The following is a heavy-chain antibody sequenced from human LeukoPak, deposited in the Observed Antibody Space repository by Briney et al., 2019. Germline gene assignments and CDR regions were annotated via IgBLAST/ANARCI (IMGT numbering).Heavy chain of an antibody. CDR2: IRYDGSNK. Sequence: GGSLRLSGAASGFTFSSYGMHWVPRAPGKGLEWVAFIRYDGSNKYYADSVKGRFTISRDNSKNTLYLQMNSLRAEDTAVYYCAKDQDGVAVAGTPPDYWGQGTLLTVSS. CDR3: AKDQDGVAVAGTPPDY. V-gene: IGHV3-30*02. D-gene: IGHD6-19*01. CDR1: GFTFSSYG. J-gene: IGHJ4*02.